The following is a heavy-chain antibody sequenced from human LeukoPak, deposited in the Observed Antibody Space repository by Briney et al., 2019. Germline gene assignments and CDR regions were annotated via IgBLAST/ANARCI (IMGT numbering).Heavy chain of an antibody. CDR2: ISGSGGST. D-gene: IGHD3-16*02. Sequence: GGSLRLSCAASGFTFSSYSMNWVRQAPGKGLEWVSAISGSGGSTYYADSVKGRFTISRDNSKNTLYLQMNSLRAEDTAVYYCASTPFYDYVWGSYRYRGLFDNWGQGTPVSVSS. J-gene: IGHJ4*02. CDR3: ASTPFYDYVWGSYRYRGLFDN. CDR1: GFTFSSYS. V-gene: IGHV3-23*01.